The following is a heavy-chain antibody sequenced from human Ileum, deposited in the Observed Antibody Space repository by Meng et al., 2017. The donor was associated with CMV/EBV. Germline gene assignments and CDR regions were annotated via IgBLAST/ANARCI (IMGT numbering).Heavy chain of an antibody. CDR3: AKVHGTSWATFDH. D-gene: IGHD5-12*01. CDR1: GFTFTSYV. V-gene: IGHV3-30*02. J-gene: IGHJ4*02. Sequence: GESLKISCAASGFTFTSYVMHWVRQAPGKGLESVCFIRHDESLAFYSDSVKGRFTISSDNSKYTVYLQINGLRGEDTAVYYCAKVHGTSWATFDHWGQGTLVTVSS. CDR2: IRHDESLA.